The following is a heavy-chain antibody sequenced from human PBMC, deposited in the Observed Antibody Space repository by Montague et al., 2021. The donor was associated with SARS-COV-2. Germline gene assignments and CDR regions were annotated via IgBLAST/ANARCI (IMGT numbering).Heavy chain of an antibody. CDR1: GGSISSYY. CDR3: ARARNTCFIANCVNYFEV. V-gene: IGHV4-59*01. D-gene: IGHD1-1*01. Sequence: SETLSLTCEVSGGSISSYYWSWIRQSPGKGLEWIGYVHYTGSTKYNPSLKTRVTLSLDTPKNHFSLKLSSVTAADTAVYYCARARNTCFIANCVNYFEVWGLGALVTVSS. CDR2: VHYTGST. J-gene: IGHJ4*02.